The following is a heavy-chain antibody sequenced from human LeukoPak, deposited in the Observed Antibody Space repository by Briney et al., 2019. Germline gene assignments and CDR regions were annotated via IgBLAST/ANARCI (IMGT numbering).Heavy chain of an antibody. D-gene: IGHD2-2*01. Sequence: SETLSLTCTVSGGSVSSDSYYWSWVRQPPGKGLDWIGYIYCRGSTKYNPSLKSRVTISVETSKNQFSLKLSSVTAADTAVYYCAREHQSMDVWGQGTTVTVSS. V-gene: IGHV4-61*01. CDR1: GGSVSSDSYY. CDR3: AREHQSMDV. J-gene: IGHJ6*02. CDR2: IYCRGST.